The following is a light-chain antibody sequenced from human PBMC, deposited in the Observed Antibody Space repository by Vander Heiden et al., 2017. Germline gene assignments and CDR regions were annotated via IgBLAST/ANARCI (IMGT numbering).Light chain of an antibody. Sequence: DIVMTYSPDSLAVSPGERPTINCNSSQSVLYSAKNKNYLAWYQQKPGQPPKLLIYWASTRESGVPDRFSGSGSGTDFTLTISSLQAEDVAVYYCQQYYSTPFTFGPGAKVDIK. CDR1: QSVLYSAKNKNY. CDR3: QQYYSTPFT. CDR2: WAS. V-gene: IGKV4-1*01. J-gene: IGKJ3*01.